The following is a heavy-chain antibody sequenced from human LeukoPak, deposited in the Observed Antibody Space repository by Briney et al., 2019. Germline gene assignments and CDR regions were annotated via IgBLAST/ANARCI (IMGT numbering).Heavy chain of an antibody. Sequence: ASVKVSCKASGYTFTSYGISWVRQAPGQGLEWMGWISAYNGNTNYAQKLQGRVTMTTDTSTSTAYMELRSLRSDDTAVYYCARHLGGYHNNPTDYWGQGTLVTVSS. J-gene: IGHJ4*02. CDR2: ISAYNGNT. CDR1: GYTFTSYG. CDR3: ARHLGGYHNNPTDY. D-gene: IGHD3-22*01. V-gene: IGHV1-18*01.